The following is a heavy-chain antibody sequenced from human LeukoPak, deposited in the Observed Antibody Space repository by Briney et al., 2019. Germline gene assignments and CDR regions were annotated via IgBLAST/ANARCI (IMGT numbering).Heavy chain of an antibody. Sequence: ASVKVSCTASGYTFTIYAMHWVRQAPGQRLEWMGWINAGNGNTKYSQKFQGRVTITRDTSASTAYMELSSLRSEDTAVYYCARDRSFYGSGSYYKAPLGYWGQGTLVTVSS. J-gene: IGHJ4*02. CDR3: ARDRSFYGSGSYYKAPLGY. CDR1: GYTFTIYA. D-gene: IGHD3-10*01. V-gene: IGHV1-3*01. CDR2: INAGNGNT.